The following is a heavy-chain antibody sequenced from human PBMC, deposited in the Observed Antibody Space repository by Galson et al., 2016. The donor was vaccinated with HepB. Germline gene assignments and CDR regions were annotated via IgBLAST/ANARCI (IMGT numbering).Heavy chain of an antibody. V-gene: IGHV3-23*01. CDR1: EFTFSSYA. Sequence: SLRLSCAASEFTFSSYAMSWVRQAPGKGLEWVSCISHNGVGTFYADSVKGRFTISRDNSKNTVYLQMNSLGAEDTAVYYCAKDLWTGQQLAYYFDYWGQGTRVTVSS. CDR3: AKDLWTGQQLAYYFDY. J-gene: IGHJ4*02. CDR2: ISHNGVGT. D-gene: IGHD6-13*01.